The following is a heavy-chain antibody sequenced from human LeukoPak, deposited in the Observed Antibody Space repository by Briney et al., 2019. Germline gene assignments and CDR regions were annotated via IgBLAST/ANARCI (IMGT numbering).Heavy chain of an antibody. CDR2: IYTSGST. Sequence: KPSETLSLTCTVSGGSISSYYWSWIRQPAGKGLEWIGRIYTSGSTNYNPSLKSRVTMSVDTSKNQFSLKLSSVTAADTAVYYCAKGRIFGVVHTTDYWGQGTLVTVSS. D-gene: IGHD3-3*01. V-gene: IGHV4-4*07. J-gene: IGHJ4*02. CDR1: GGSISSYY. CDR3: AKGRIFGVVHTTDY.